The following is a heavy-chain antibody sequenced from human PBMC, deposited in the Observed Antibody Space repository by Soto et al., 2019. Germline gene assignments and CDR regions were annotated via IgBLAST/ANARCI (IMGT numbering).Heavy chain of an antibody. Sequence: GGSLRLSCSASGFTFSSYAMHWVRQAPGKGLEYVSAISSNGGSTYYADSVKGRFTISRDNSKNTLYLQMSSLRAEDTAVYYCVKVGYYYDSSGSRPGVYDAFDIWGQGTMVTVSS. CDR2: ISSNGGST. D-gene: IGHD3-22*01. J-gene: IGHJ3*02. CDR1: GFTFSSYA. CDR3: VKVGYYYDSSGSRPGVYDAFDI. V-gene: IGHV3-64D*08.